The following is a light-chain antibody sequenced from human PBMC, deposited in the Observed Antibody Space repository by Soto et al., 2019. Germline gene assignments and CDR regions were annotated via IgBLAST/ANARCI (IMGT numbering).Light chain of an antibody. J-gene: IGKJ1*01. CDR2: DAS. CDR1: QSISTW. Sequence: DIQMTQSPSTLSASVGDRVTITCRASQSISTWLAWYQQKPGKAPKLLIYDASNLDSGVPSRFSGSGSGTEFTLTITSLQPDDFAAYYCQQYSSYWTLGQGTKVDIK. V-gene: IGKV1-5*01. CDR3: QQYSSYWT.